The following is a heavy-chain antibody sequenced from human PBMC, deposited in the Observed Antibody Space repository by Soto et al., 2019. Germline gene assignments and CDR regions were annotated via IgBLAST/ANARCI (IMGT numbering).Heavy chain of an antibody. J-gene: IGHJ4*02. D-gene: IGHD5-12*01. CDR3: ARGSRGYDIGVFDY. Sequence: GGSLRLSCAASGFTFSSYDMHWVRQATGKGLEWVSAIGTAGDTYYPGSVKGRFTISRENAKNSLYLQMNSLRAGDTAVYYCARGSRGYDIGVFDYWGQGTLVTVSS. CDR1: GFTFSSYD. CDR2: IGTAGDT. V-gene: IGHV3-13*01.